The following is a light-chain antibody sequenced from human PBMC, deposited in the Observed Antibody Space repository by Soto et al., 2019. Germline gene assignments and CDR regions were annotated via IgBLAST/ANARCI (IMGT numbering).Light chain of an antibody. CDR1: SSDVGAYKY. CDR2: DVS. Sequence: QSVLTQPPSASGSSGQSVTISCTGTSSDVGAYKYVAWYQQHPGKAPKLMIFDVSQRPSGVPDRFSGSILGNKAALTITGAQADDESAYYCVLYMGSGIWVFGGGTKVTVL. CDR3: VLYMGSGIWV. J-gene: IGLJ3*02. V-gene: IGLV2-8*01.